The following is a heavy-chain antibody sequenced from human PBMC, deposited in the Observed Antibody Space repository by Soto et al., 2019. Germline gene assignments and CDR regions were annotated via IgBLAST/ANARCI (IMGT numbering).Heavy chain of an antibody. D-gene: IGHD3-10*01. Sequence: GQCLKSSCKSAGYSVTSYWVGWVFQMPVNGLACMGIPSPGDSDTRYSPSFQGQVNISADKSLSTDYLQWSSLKASDTAMYYCARLWFGELFHWFDPWGQGTLVTVS. CDR1: GYSVTSYW. J-gene: IGHJ5*02. V-gene: IGHV5-51*01. CDR2: PSPGDSDT. CDR3: ARLWFGELFHWFDP.